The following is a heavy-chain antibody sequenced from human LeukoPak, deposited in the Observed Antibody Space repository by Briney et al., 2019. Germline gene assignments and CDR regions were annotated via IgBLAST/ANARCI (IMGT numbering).Heavy chain of an antibody. Sequence: GGSLRLSCAASGFTFSSYAMSWVRQAPGKGLEWVSAISGSGGSTYYADSVKGRLTISRGNSKNTLYLQMNSLRAEDTAVYYCAKDRGGGIAVAGTAPDYWGQGTLVTVSS. CDR2: ISGSGGST. D-gene: IGHD6-19*01. V-gene: IGHV3-23*01. CDR3: AKDRGGGIAVAGTAPDY. CDR1: GFTFSSYA. J-gene: IGHJ4*02.